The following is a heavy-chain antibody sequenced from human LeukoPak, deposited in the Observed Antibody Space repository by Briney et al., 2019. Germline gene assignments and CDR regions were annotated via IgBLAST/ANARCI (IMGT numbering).Heavy chain of an antibody. V-gene: IGHV3-23*01. D-gene: IGHD1-26*01. CDR2: ISGRGVMT. CDR3: AKDRSIGTYYTFDH. CDR1: GFTFSDYA. J-gene: IGHJ4*02. Sequence: GGSLRLSCAASGFTFSDYAMTWVRQAPGKGLEWVATISGRGVMTYYADSVKGRFTVSGDNSKNTLYLQMSSLTAADTAVYYCAKDRSIGTYYTFDHWGQGTLVTVSS.